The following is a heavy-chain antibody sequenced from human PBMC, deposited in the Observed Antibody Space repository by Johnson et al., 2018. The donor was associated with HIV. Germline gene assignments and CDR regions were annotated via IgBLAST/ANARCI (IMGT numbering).Heavy chain of an antibody. CDR3: ANLGDYSGNNGFDI. Sequence: VQLVESGGGVVQPGRSLRLSCAASGFTFSMYDIHWVRQTTGKGLEWVSGIGIAGDTYYIDSVKGRFTISRDNSKNAMYLQMNSLRTEDTALYYCANLGDYSGNNGFDIWGQGTMVTVSS. CDR1: GFTFSMYD. J-gene: IGHJ3*02. D-gene: IGHD4-23*01. CDR2: IGIAGDT. V-gene: IGHV3-13*01.